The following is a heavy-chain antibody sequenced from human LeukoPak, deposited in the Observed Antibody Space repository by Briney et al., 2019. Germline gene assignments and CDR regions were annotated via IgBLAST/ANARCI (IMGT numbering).Heavy chain of an antibody. V-gene: IGHV4-34*01. D-gene: IGHD3-9*01. J-gene: IGHJ4*02. CDR3: AAKDILTGLHDY. Sequence: SETLSLTCAVYGGSFSGYYWSWIRQPPGKGLEWIGEINHSGSTRYNPSLKSRVTISVDTSKNQFSLNLSSVTAADTAVFYCAAKDILTGLHDYWGQGTLVAVSS. CDR1: GGSFSGYY. CDR2: INHSGST.